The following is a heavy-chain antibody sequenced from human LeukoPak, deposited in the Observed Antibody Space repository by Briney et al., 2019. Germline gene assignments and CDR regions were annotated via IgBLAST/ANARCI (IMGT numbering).Heavy chain of an antibody. Sequence: ASVKVSCKASGYTFTSYDINWVRQATGQGLEWMGWMNPNSGNTGYAQKFQGRVTMTRNTSISTAYMELSSPRSDDTAVYYCAREGRPDYYDSSGYFDYWGQGTLVTVSS. D-gene: IGHD3-22*01. CDR2: MNPNSGNT. CDR3: AREGRPDYYDSSGYFDY. CDR1: GYTFTSYD. J-gene: IGHJ4*02. V-gene: IGHV1-8*01.